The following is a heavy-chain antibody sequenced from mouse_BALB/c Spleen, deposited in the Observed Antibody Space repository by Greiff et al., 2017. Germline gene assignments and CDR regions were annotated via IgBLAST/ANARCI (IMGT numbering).Heavy chain of an antibody. CDR1: GFTFTDYY. V-gene: IGHV7-3*02. Sequence: EVHLVESGGGLVQPGGSLRLSCATSGFTFTDYYMSWVRQPPGKALEWLGFIRNKANGYTTEYSASVKGRFTISRDNSQSILYLQMNTLRAEDSATYYCARDNYYGYYAYFDVWGAGTTVTVSS. J-gene: IGHJ1*01. CDR2: IRNKANGYTT. CDR3: ARDNYYGYYAYFDV. D-gene: IGHD2-3*01.